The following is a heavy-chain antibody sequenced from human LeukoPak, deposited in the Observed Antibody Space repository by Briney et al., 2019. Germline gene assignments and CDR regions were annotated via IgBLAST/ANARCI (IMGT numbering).Heavy chain of an antibody. CDR3: ARRYCSSTSCKYNWFDP. J-gene: IGHJ5*02. Sequence: GASVKVSCKASRYTFTGYYMHWVRQAPGQGLEWMGWINPNSGGTNYAQKFQGRVTMTRDTSISTAYMELSRLRSDDTAVYYCARRYCSSTSCKYNWFDPWGQGTLVTVSS. V-gene: IGHV1-2*02. D-gene: IGHD2-2*01. CDR2: INPNSGGT. CDR1: RYTFTGYY.